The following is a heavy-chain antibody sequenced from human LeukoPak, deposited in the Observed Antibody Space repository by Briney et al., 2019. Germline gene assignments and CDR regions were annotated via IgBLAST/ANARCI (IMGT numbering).Heavy chain of an antibody. J-gene: IGHJ4*02. CDR3: ARGIEFYFDY. CDR1: GFTFSSYA. D-gene: IGHD2-15*01. CDR2: ISYDGSNK. V-gene: IGHV3-30*04. Sequence: GGSLRLSCAASGFTFSSYAVHWVRQAPGKGLEWVAVISYDGSNKYYADSVKGRFTISRDNSKNTLYLQMNSLRAEDTAVYYCARGIEFYFDYWGQGTLVTVSS.